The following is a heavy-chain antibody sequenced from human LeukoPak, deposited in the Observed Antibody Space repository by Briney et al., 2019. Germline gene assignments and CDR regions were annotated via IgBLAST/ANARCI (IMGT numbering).Heavy chain of an antibody. CDR2: ISWNSGKM. Sequence: GRSLRLSCAASGFTFDDYAMHWVRQSPGKGLEWVLGISWNSGKMGYADSVKGRFTISRDNAKNSLYLQMNSLRAEDTALYYCAKGRLRGPVDYWGQGALVTVSS. CDR1: GFTFDDYA. V-gene: IGHV3-9*01. CDR3: AKGRLRGPVDY. J-gene: IGHJ4*02. D-gene: IGHD5-12*01.